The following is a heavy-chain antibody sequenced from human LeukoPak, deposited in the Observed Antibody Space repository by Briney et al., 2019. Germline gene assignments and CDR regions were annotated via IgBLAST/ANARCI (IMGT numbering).Heavy chain of an antibody. J-gene: IGHJ4*02. D-gene: IGHD7-27*01. V-gene: IGHV4-59*01. CDR1: GGSISSYY. Sequence: SETLSLTCTVSGGSISSYYWSWIRQPPGKGLKWIGNIYYSGYTTYSPSLRSRVTISVDTSKNQFSLKLSSVTAADTAVYYCARRNWGGTSFDYWGQGTLVTVSS. CDR3: ARRNWGGTSFDY. CDR2: IYYSGYT.